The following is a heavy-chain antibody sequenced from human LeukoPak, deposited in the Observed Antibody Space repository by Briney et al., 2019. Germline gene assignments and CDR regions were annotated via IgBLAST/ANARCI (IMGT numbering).Heavy chain of an antibody. CDR2: ISGSGGST. CDR1: GITFSSYA. CDR3: AKDPIYGRINWYFDL. V-gene: IGHV3-23*01. Sequence: GGSLRLSCAASGITFSSYAMSWVRQAPGKGLEWVSAISGSGGSTYYADSVKGRFTISRDNSRNTLYLQMNSLRAEDTAVYYCAKDPIYGRINWYFDLWGRGTLVTVSS. D-gene: IGHD4-17*01. J-gene: IGHJ2*01.